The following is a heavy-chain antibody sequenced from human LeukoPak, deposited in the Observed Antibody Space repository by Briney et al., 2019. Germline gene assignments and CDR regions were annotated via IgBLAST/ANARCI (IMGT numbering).Heavy chain of an antibody. Sequence: PGGSLRLSCAASGFTLSTYWMSWVRQAPGKGLEWVANIKQDGSRKYYVDSVKGRFTISRDNAKNSLYLQMNSLRAEDTAVYYCTRGSYGDYVFDYWGQGTLVTVSS. CDR3: TRGSYGDYVFDY. D-gene: IGHD4-17*01. V-gene: IGHV3-7*01. CDR1: GFTLSTYW. CDR2: IKQDGSRK. J-gene: IGHJ4*02.